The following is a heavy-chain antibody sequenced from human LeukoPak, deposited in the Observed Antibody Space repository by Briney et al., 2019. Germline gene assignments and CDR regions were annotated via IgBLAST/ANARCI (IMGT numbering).Heavy chain of an antibody. D-gene: IGHD1-26*01. CDR2: IYYSGST. J-gene: IGHJ5*02. Sequence: SETLSLTCTVSGGSISSSSYYWGWIRQPPGKGLEWIGSIYYSGSTYYNPSLKSRVTISVDTSKNQFSLKLSSVTAADTAVYYCARGGRIVGAMPWGQGTLVTVSS. CDR1: GGSISSSSYY. V-gene: IGHV4-39*07. CDR3: ARGGRIVGAMP.